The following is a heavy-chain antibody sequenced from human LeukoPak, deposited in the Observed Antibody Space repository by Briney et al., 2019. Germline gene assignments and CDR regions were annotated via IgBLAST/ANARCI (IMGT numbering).Heavy chain of an antibody. V-gene: IGHV3-48*03. CDR2: ISSSGSTI. CDR3: ARDHTTYSSGTPPYFDY. Sequence: GGSLRLSCAASGFTFSSYEMNWVRQAPGKGLEWVSYISSSGSTIYYADSVKGRFTISRDNTKNSLYLQMNSLRAEDTALYYCARDHTTYSSGTPPYFDYWGQGTLVTVSS. D-gene: IGHD6-19*01. J-gene: IGHJ4*02. CDR1: GFTFSSYE.